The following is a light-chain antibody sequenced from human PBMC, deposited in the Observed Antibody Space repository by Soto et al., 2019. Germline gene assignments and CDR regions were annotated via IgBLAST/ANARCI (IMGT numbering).Light chain of an antibody. CDR1: QSVSSN. V-gene: IGKV3D-15*01. CDR2: SAS. Sequence: EKVIRQAPGSLCVSPGERSTLSRRASQSVSSNLAWYQQKPGQAPRLLIYSASTRATGVPDRFSGSGSGTHFTLTISSLQPDDFATYYCQHYKSYSEAFGQGTKVDIK. CDR3: QHYKSYSEA. J-gene: IGKJ1*01.